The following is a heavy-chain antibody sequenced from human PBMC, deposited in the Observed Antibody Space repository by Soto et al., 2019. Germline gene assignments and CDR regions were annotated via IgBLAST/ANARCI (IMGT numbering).Heavy chain of an antibody. CDR1: GGSIRDSF. D-gene: IGHD4-17*01. Sequence: SETPSLTCTVSGGSIRDSFCTWIRQPPGKGLEWIGYIYYSGRTNYNPSLKSRVSISVDTSKNHFSLQLRSVTAADTAVYYCARVGGDDFGDSGGFDYWGQGTLVTVSS. J-gene: IGHJ4*02. CDR3: ARVGGDDFGDSGGFDY. V-gene: IGHV4-59*01. CDR2: IYYSGRT.